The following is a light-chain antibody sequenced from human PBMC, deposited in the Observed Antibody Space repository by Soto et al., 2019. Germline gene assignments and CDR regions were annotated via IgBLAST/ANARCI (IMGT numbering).Light chain of an antibody. V-gene: IGLV2-11*01. Sequence: QSALTQPRSVSGSPGQTVTISCTGTSSDVGGYNYVSWYQQHPGKAPKLMIYDVSERPSGVPDRFSASKSGNTAPLTISGLQAEDEADYYCCSYAGTYTYVFGTGTKLTVL. CDR3: CSYAGTYTYV. CDR2: DVS. CDR1: SSDVGGYNY. J-gene: IGLJ1*01.